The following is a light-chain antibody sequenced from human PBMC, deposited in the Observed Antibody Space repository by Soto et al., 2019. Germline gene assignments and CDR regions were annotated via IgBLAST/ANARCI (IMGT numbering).Light chain of an antibody. Sequence: DIHMTQSPSSVSAAVGDRVTITFRASQGISSWLAWYQQKPGKAPKLLIYAASSLESGVPSRFSGSGSGTEFSLTISSLQPDDFATYYCQQYNHYWTFGQGTKVDI. J-gene: IGKJ1*01. CDR2: AAS. CDR1: QGISSW. V-gene: IGKV1D-16*01. CDR3: QQYNHYWT.